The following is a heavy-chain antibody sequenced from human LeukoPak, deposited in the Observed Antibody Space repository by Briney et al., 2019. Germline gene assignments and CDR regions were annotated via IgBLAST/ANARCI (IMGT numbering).Heavy chain of an antibody. CDR2: INHSGST. CDR1: GGSFSGYY. D-gene: IGHD6-13*01. V-gene: IGHV4-34*01. Sequence: SETLSLTCAVYGGSFSGYYWSWIRQPPGKGLEWIGEINHSGSTNYNPSLKSRVTISVDTSKNQFSLKLSSVTVADTAVYYCARVVKYSSSWLNWFDPWGQGTLVTVSS. J-gene: IGHJ5*02. CDR3: ARVVKYSSSWLNWFDP.